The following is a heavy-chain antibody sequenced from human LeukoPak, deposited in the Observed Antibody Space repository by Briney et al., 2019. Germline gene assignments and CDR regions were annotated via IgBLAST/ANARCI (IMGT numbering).Heavy chain of an antibody. Sequence: GGSLRLSCAASGFTFSSYWMSWVRQAPGKGLEWVANIKQDGSEKYYVDSVKGRFTISRDNAKNSRYLQMNSLRAEDTAVYYCARVSGLRWGGYFDYWGQGTLVTVSS. CDR1: GFTFSSYW. V-gene: IGHV3-7*01. J-gene: IGHJ4*02. CDR2: IKQDGSEK. CDR3: ARVSGLRWGGYFDY. D-gene: IGHD4-23*01.